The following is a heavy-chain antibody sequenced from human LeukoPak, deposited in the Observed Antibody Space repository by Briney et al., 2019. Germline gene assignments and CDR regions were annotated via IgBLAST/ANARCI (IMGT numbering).Heavy chain of an antibody. CDR3: ATYSSSNGREFQY. V-gene: IGHV3-7*01. Sequence: PGRSLRLSCAASGFTFSSYAMHWVRQAPGKGLEWVANIQQHGSETYYVDSVKGRFTISRDNAKNSLYLQMNSLRAEDTAVYYCATYSSSNGREFQYWGQGTLVTVSS. CDR1: GFTFSSYA. D-gene: IGHD2-2*01. CDR2: IQQHGSET. J-gene: IGHJ1*01.